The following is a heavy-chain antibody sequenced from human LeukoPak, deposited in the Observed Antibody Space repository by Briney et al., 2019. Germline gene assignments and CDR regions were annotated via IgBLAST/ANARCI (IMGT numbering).Heavy chain of an antibody. Sequence: PGGSLRLSCAASGFTVSTNYMSWVRQAPGKGLEWVSVIYSGGSTYYADSVKGRFTISRDNSKNTLYLQMNSLRAEDTAVYYCARSGYSYGREGYFDYWGQGTLVTVSS. CDR2: IYSGGST. CDR1: GFTVSTNY. V-gene: IGHV3-53*01. CDR3: ARSGYSYGREGYFDY. J-gene: IGHJ4*02. D-gene: IGHD5-18*01.